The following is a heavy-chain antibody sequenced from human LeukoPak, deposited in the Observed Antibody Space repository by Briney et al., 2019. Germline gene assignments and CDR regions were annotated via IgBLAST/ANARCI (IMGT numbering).Heavy chain of an antibody. J-gene: IGHJ6*03. D-gene: IGHD2-2*01. CDR3: ARHVVVPAESYYMDV. CDR2: ISSSSSYI. Sequence: PGGSLRLSCAASGFPFSSYSMNWVRQAPGRGLEGVSSISSSSSYIYYADSVKGRFTISRDNAKNSLYLQMNSLRAEDTAVYYCARHVVVPAESYYMDVWGKGTTVTVSS. V-gene: IGHV3-21*01. CDR1: GFPFSSYS.